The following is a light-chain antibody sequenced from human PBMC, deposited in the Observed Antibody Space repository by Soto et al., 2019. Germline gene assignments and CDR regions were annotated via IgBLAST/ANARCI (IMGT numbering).Light chain of an antibody. J-gene: IGKJ4*01. CDR1: QNIHNH. V-gene: IGKV3-15*01. CDR3: QHYDAWPVT. Sequence: SSPTLSMTQGERVTLSCRASQNIHNHMSWFLQKPGQTPRLLIYDAIIRAPDVPARFSGSWSGTEFTLTINSLQSEDFAVYYCQHYDAWPVTFGGGTKVYIK. CDR2: DAI.